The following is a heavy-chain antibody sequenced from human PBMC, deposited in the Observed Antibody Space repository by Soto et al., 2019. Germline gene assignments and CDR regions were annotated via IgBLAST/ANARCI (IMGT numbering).Heavy chain of an antibody. V-gene: IGHV3-23*01. D-gene: IGHD3-22*01. CDR3: PKPDARRGYYYSSLVY. CDR1: GFTFSSYA. J-gene: IGHJ4*01. Sequence: GGSLRLSCAASGFTFSSYAMSWDRQAPGKGLEWVSAISGSGGSTYYADSVKGRFTISRDNSKNTLYLQMNSLRAEDTAVYYCPKPDARRGYYYSSLVYWSPEALVTV. CDR2: ISGSGGST.